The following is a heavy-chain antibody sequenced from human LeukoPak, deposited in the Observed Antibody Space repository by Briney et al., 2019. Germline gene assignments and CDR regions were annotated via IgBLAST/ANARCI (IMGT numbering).Heavy chain of an antibody. V-gene: IGHV3-21*01. J-gene: IGHJ4*02. CDR3: ARARAAMAVPWNY. D-gene: IGHD6-25*01. CDR1: GFTFSNYS. Sequence: PGGSLRLSCAASGFTFSNYSMNWVRQAPGKGLEWVSSISSSSSYIYYADSVKGRFTISRDNAKNSLYLQMNSLRAEDTAVYYCARARAAMAVPWNYWGQGTLVTVSS. CDR2: ISSSSSYI.